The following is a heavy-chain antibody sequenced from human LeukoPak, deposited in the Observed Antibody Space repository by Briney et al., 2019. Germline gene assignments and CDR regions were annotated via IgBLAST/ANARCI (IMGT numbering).Heavy chain of an antibody. D-gene: IGHD6-19*01. CDR2: ISGSGGAT. V-gene: IGHV3-23*01. CDR3: AKEGITVPGDY. J-gene: IGHJ4*02. Sequence: SAISGSGGATYYADSVKGRFTISRDNSKNTLYLQMNSLRAEDTAVYYCAKEGITVPGDYWGQGTLVTVSS.